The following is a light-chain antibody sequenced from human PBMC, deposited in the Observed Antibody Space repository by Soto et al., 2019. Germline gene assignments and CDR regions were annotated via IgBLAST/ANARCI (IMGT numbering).Light chain of an antibody. J-gene: IGKJ3*01. V-gene: IGKV3-20*01. CDR2: GAS. Sequence: EVGLKQSPGTVSLSKGERATLSCRASQSVSSSYLAWYQQKPGQAPRLLIYGASSRATGIPDRFSGSGSGTDFTLTISRLEPEDFAVYYCQQYVSSLPFGGGGNVAI. CDR1: QSVSSSY. CDR3: QQYVSSLP.